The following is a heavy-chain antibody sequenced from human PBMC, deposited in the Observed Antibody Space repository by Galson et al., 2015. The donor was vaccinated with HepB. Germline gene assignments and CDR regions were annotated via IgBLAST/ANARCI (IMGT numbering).Heavy chain of an antibody. CDR1: GYSFTSYW. CDR3: ARHATPYRGYDNFDC. Sequence: QSGAEVKKPGESLKISCKGSGYSFTSYWIGWVRQMPGKGLEWMGIIYPADSETRYIPSFQGQVTISADKSISTAYLQWSSLKASDTAMYYCARHATPYRGYDNFDCWGQGSLVSVSS. D-gene: IGHD5-12*01. J-gene: IGHJ4*02. CDR2: IYPADSET. V-gene: IGHV5-51*01.